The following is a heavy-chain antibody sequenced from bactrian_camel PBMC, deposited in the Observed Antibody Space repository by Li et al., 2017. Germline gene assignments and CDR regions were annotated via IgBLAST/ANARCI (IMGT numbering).Heavy chain of an antibody. CDR1: RLTFSNYY. Sequence: QLVESGGGLVQPGGSLRLSCVASRLTFSNYYMSWVRQAPGKEREGVAVIDSRGTTNYADSVKGRFTLAKDVSKNTLYLQMNSLKPEDTAMYYCAAGLWCTAATAPWEYRHWGQGTQVTVS. J-gene: IGHJ4*01. D-gene: IGHD3*01. V-gene: IGHV3S28*01. CDR3: AAGLWCTAATAPWEYRH. CDR2: IDSRGTT.